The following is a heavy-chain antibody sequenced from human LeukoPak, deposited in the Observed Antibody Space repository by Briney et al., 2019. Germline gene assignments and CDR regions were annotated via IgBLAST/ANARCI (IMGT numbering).Heavy chain of an antibody. J-gene: IGHJ4*02. V-gene: IGHV4-34*01. Sequence: SSETLSLTCAVYGGSFSGYYWSWIRQPPGKGLEWIGEINDSGSTNNNASLKSRVTISVDASKNQFSLKLSSVTAADTAVYYCARGRYYYDSSGYFFGRNFDYWGQGTLVTVSS. D-gene: IGHD3-22*01. CDR1: GGSFSGYY. CDR2: INDSGST. CDR3: ARGRYYYDSSGYFFGRNFDY.